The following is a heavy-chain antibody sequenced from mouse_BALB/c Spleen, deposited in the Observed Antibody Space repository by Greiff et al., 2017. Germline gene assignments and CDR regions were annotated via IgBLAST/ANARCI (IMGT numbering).Heavy chain of an antibody. Sequence: EVHLVESGGGLVQPGGSLKLSCAASGFTFSSYGMSWVRQTPDKRLEWVATISSGGSYTYYPDSVKGRFTISRDNSKNTLYLQMSSLKSEDTAMYYCAREYGLYYAMDYWGQGTSVTVSS. D-gene: IGHD2-10*02. V-gene: IGHV5-6*01. CDR1: GFTFSSYG. J-gene: IGHJ4*01. CDR2: ISSGGSYT. CDR3: AREYGLYYAMDY.